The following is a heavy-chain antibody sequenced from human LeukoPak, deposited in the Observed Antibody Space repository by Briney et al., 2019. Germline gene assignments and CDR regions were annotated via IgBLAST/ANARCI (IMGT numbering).Heavy chain of an antibody. J-gene: IGHJ4*02. Sequence: GGSLRLSCAASGFTFSNYAMCWVRQAPGKGLEWVSLISGNAGSTYYADSVKGRFTISGDNSKNTLYLQMNSLRAEDTAVYYCAKDPYYDSSGTFDYWGQGTLVTVSS. V-gene: IGHV3-23*01. CDR3: AKDPYYDSSGTFDY. CDR1: GFTFSNYA. D-gene: IGHD3-22*01. CDR2: ISGNAGST.